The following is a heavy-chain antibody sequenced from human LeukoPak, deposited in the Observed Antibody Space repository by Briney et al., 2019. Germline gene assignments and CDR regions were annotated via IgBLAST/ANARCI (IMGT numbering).Heavy chain of an antibody. J-gene: IGHJ4*02. V-gene: IGHV3-48*03. D-gene: IGHD4-11*01. CDR2: ISGSGNII. Sequence: GGSLRLSCAASGFSFSSYEMNWVRQAPGKGLEGVSYISGSGNIIYYADSVKGRFTVSRDNAKNSLYLQMNDLRAEDTAVYYCARGDSDYSNYDFWGQGTLVTVSS. CDR3: ARGDSDYSNYDF. CDR1: GFSFSSYE.